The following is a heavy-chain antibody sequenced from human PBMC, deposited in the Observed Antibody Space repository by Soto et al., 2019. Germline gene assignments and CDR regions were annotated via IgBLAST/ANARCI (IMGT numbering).Heavy chain of an antibody. Sequence: EVQLLESGGGLVQPGGSLRLSCAASGFTFSSYAMSWVRQAPGKGLEWVSAISGSGGSTYYADSVKGRFTISRDNSKNTLYLQMNSLRAEDTAVYYCAIAYYYGSGSYYTGCRDYWGQGTLVTVSS. D-gene: IGHD3-10*01. CDR1: GFTFSSYA. J-gene: IGHJ4*02. CDR3: AIAYYYGSGSYYTGCRDY. CDR2: ISGSGGST. V-gene: IGHV3-23*01.